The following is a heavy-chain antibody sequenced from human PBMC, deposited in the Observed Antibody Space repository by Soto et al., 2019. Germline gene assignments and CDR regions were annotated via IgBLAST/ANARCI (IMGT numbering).Heavy chain of an antibody. J-gene: IGHJ6*02. Sequence: SETLSLTCTVSGGSISSGDYYWSWIRQPPGKGLEWIGYIYYSGSTYYNPSLKSRVTISVDTSKNQFSLKLSSVTAADTAVYYCARAVDTAMVTWPYYYYGMDVWGQGTTVTVSS. CDR1: GGSISSGDYY. CDR3: ARAVDTAMVTWPYYYYGMDV. D-gene: IGHD5-18*01. CDR2: IYYSGST. V-gene: IGHV4-30-4*01.